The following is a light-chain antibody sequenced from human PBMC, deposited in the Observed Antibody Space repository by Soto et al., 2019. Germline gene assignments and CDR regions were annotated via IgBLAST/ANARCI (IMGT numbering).Light chain of an antibody. Sequence: QSVLTQPPSASGTPGQRVTISCSGSSSNIGSNYVYWYRQLPGTAPKLLIYSDNHRPSGVPDRFSGSKSGTSASLAISGLRSEDEADYYCAAWDDSLSGFYVFGTGTKVTV. CDR1: SSNIGSNY. CDR3: AAWDDSLSGFYV. J-gene: IGLJ1*01. CDR2: SDN. V-gene: IGLV1-47*02.